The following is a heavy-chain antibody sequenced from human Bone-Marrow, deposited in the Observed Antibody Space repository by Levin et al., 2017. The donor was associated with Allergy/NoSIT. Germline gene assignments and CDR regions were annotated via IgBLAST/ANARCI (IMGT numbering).Heavy chain of an antibody. CDR3: ASHTGGTMFST. V-gene: IGHV4-39*01. CDR2: IFYSGSA. D-gene: IGHD3-10*02. J-gene: IGHJ4*02. Sequence: SVFLFFIFLFSFSSLLLLSSYWAWIRQPPETGLAWIGTIFYSGSAFYRPSLKSRRAISLDTSKNQISLKLSSVTAADTALYFCASHTGGTMFSTWGQGTLVTVSS. CDR1: FSSLLLLSSY.